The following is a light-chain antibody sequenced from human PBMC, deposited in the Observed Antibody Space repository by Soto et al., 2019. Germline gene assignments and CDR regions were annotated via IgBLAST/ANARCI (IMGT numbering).Light chain of an antibody. J-gene: IGLJ2*01. V-gene: IGLV2-14*03. Sequence: QSALTQPASVSGSPGQSITISCTGTSSDIGGYHYVSWYQQHPGKGPKLLIYDVSSRPSGVSNRFSGSKSGNTASLTISGLQAEDEADYYCKSYTSRRTLVFGGGTKLTVL. CDR2: DVS. CDR3: KSYTSRRTLV. CDR1: SSDIGGYHY.